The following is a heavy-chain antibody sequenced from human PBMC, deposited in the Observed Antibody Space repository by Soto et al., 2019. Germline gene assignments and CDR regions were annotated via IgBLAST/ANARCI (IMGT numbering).Heavy chain of an antibody. D-gene: IGHD6-13*01. J-gene: IGHJ4*02. Sequence: PSETLSLTCTVSGGSVSSGSYYWSWIRQPPGKGLEWIGYIYYSGSTNYNPSLKSRVTISVDTSKNQFSLKLSSVTAADTAVYYCASLAAAPQFRDFDYWGQGTLVTVSS. CDR2: IYYSGST. V-gene: IGHV4-61*01. CDR3: ASLAAAPQFRDFDY. CDR1: GGSVSSGSYY.